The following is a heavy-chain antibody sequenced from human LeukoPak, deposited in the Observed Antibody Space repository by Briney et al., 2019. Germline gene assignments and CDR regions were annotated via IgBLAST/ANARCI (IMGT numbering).Heavy chain of an antibody. D-gene: IGHD6-19*01. Sequence: PSETLSLTCTVSGGSISSYYWSWIRQPPGKGLGWIGYIYYSGSTNYNPSLKSRVTISVDTSKNQFSLKLSSVTAADTAVYYCARLGPVAARNWFDPWGQGTLVTVSS. CDR2: IYYSGST. CDR1: GGSISSYY. J-gene: IGHJ5*02. V-gene: IGHV4-59*08. CDR3: ARLGPVAARNWFDP.